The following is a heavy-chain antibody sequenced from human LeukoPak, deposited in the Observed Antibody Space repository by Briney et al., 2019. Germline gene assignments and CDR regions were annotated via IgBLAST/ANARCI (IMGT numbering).Heavy chain of an antibody. Sequence: SETLSPTCTVSGGSISSYYWSWIRQPPGKGLEWIGYIYYSGSTNYNPSLKSRVTISVDTSKNQFSLKLSSVTAADTAVYYCARDHGYSYGSNGYAFDIWGQGTMVTVSS. CDR3: ARDHGYSYGSNGYAFDI. V-gene: IGHV4-59*01. J-gene: IGHJ3*02. CDR2: IYYSGST. CDR1: GGSISSYY. D-gene: IGHD5-18*01.